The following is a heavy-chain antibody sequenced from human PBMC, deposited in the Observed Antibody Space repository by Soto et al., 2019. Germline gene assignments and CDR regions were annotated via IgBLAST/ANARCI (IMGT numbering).Heavy chain of an antibody. Sequence: GGSLRLSCAASGFTFSSYGMHWVRQAPGKGLEWVAVIWYDGSNKYYADSVKGRFTISRDNSKNTLYLQMNSLRAEDTAVYYCARDHADLNWFDPWGQGTLVTVSS. CDR3: ARDHADLNWFDP. CDR2: IWYDGSNK. J-gene: IGHJ5*02. CDR1: GFTFSSYG. V-gene: IGHV3-33*01.